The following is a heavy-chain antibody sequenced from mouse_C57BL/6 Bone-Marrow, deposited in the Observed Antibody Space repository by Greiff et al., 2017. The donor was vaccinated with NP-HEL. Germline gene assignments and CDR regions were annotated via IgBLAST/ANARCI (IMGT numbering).Heavy chain of an antibody. CDR1: GFNIKNTY. D-gene: IGHD2-2*01. CDR2: IDPANGNT. Sequence: EVQVVESVAELVRPGASVKLSCTASGFNIKNTYMHWVKQRPEQGLEWIGRIDPANGNTKYAPKFQGKATITADTSSNTAYLQLSSLTSEDTAIYYCARPSMVTTKDYALDYWGQGTSVTVSS. CDR3: ARPSMVTTKDYALDY. J-gene: IGHJ4*01. V-gene: IGHV14-3*01.